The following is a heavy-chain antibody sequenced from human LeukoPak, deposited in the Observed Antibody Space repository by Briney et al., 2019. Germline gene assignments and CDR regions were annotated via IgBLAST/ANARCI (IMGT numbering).Heavy chain of an antibody. CDR1: GFTFSSYE. D-gene: IGHD6-19*01. J-gene: IGHJ4*02. Sequence: GGSLRLSCAASGFTFSSYEMNWVRQAPGKGLEWVSYISSSGSTIYYADSVKGRFTISRDNAKNSLYLQMNSLRAEDTAVYYCARERWSSGFYFDYWGQGTLVTVSS. CDR3: ARERWSSGFYFDY. CDR2: ISSSGSTI. V-gene: IGHV3-48*03.